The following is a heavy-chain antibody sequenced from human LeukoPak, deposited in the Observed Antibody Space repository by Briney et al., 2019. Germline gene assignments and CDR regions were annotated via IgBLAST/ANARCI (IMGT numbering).Heavy chain of an antibody. CDR2: ISSSGSTI. J-gene: IGHJ6*03. V-gene: IGHV3-48*03. Sequence: GGSLRLSCAASGFTFSSYEMNWVRQAPGKGLEWVSYISSSGSTIYYADSVKGRFTISRDNAKNSLYLQMNSLRAEDTAVYYCAKGGDSSGYVYYYYYMDVWGKGTTVTVSS. CDR3: AKGGDSSGYVYYYYYMDV. CDR1: GFTFSSYE. D-gene: IGHD3-22*01.